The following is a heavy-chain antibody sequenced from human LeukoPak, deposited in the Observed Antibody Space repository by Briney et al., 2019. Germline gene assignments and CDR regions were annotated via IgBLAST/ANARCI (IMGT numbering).Heavy chain of an antibody. CDR3: TRGAGWLIDY. CDR1: GGSISSSSYY. V-gene: IGHV4-39*07. CDR2: IYYSGST. D-gene: IGHD3-16*01. Sequence: SEALSLTCTVSGGSISSSSYYWGWIRQPPGKGLEWIGSIYYSGSTYYNPSLKSRVTISVDTSKNQFSLKLNSLTTADTAVYYCTRGAGWLIDYWGQGILVTVSS. J-gene: IGHJ4*02.